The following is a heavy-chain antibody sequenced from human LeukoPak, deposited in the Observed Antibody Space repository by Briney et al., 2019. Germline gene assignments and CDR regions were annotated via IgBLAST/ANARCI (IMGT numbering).Heavy chain of an antibody. CDR3: AREEGVTALDY. V-gene: IGHV3-11*06. CDR2: ISSSSSYT. Sequence: PGGSLRLSCAASGFTFSDYYMSWIRQAPGKGLEWVSYISSSSSYTNYADSVKGRFTISRDNAKNSLYLQMNSLRAEDTAVYYCAREEGVTALDYWGQGTLVTVSS. CDR1: GFTFSDYY. D-gene: IGHD4-23*01. J-gene: IGHJ4*02.